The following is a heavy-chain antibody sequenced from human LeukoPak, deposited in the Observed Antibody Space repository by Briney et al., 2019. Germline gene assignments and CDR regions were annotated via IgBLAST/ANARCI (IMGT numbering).Heavy chain of an antibody. CDR3: ARERGLWFGELCWFDP. J-gene: IGHJ5*02. CDR1: GGSISSSSYY. CDR2: IYYSGST. D-gene: IGHD3-10*01. Sequence: PSETLSLTCTVSGGSISSSSYYWGWIRQPPGKGLEWIGSIYYSGSTYYNPSLKSRVTISVDTSKNQFSPKLSSVTAADTAVYYCARERGLWFGELCWFDPWGQGTLVTVSS. V-gene: IGHV4-39*07.